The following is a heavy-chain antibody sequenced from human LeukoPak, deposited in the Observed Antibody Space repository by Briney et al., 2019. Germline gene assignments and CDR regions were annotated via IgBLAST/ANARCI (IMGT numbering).Heavy chain of an antibody. CDR1: GFTFSSYS. Sequence: QPGGSLRLSCAASGFTFSSYSMNWVRQAPGKGLEWVSYISSSSSTIYYADSVKGRFTISRDNAKNSLYLQMNSLRAEDTAVYYCARANRPNYYYYYGMDVWGQGTTVTVSS. D-gene: IGHD1-14*01. V-gene: IGHV3-48*01. J-gene: IGHJ6*02. CDR2: ISSSSSTI. CDR3: ARANRPNYYYYYGMDV.